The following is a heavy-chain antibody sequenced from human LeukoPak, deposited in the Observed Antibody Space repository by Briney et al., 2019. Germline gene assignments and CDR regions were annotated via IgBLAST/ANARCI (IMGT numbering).Heavy chain of an antibody. V-gene: IGHV4-30-4*01. CDR3: AREGHGDYFDP. D-gene: IGHD4-17*01. CDR1: GGSISSGDYY. CDR2: IYYSGST. Sequence: SETLSLTCTVSGGSISSGDYYWSWIRQPPGKGLEWIGYIYYSGSTYNPSLKSRVTISVDTSKNQFSLKLSSVTAADTAVYYCAREGHGDYFDPWGQGTLVTVSS. J-gene: IGHJ5*02.